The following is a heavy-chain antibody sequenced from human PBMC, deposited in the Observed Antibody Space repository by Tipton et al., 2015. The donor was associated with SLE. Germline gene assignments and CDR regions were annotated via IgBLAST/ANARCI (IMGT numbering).Heavy chain of an antibody. CDR1: GGSFSTDY. CDR2: IHQSGRG. CDR3: VRHRGGSRGIDV. J-gene: IGHJ6*02. V-gene: IGHV4-34*01. D-gene: IGHD3-16*01. Sequence: TLSLTCSVYGGSFSTDYWSWIRRPPGRGLEWIGEIHQSGRGKYNPSLKSRITISVDTSTNQFSLELTSVTAADTAVYYCVRHRGGSRGIDVWGQGTTVTVSS.